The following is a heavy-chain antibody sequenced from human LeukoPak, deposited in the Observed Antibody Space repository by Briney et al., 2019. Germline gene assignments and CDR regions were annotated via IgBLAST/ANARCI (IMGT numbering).Heavy chain of an antibody. CDR1: GGSISSYY. CDR2: IYYSGST. J-gene: IGHJ4*02. D-gene: IGHD2-15*01. CDR3: ASGYCSGGSCYVRYFDY. V-gene: IGHV4-59*01. Sequence: PSETLSLTCTVSGGSISSYYCSWIRQPPGKGLEWIGYIYYSGSTNYNPSLKSRVTISVDTSKNQFSLKLSSVTAADTAVYYCASGYCSGGSCYVRYFDYWGQGTLVTVSS.